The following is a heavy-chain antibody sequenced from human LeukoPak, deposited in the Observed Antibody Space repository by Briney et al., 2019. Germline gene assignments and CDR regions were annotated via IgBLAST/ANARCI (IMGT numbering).Heavy chain of an antibody. Sequence: PSETLSLTCTVSGGSISSGGYYWSWIRQPPGKGLELIGYIYHSGSSYYNPSLKSRVTISVDTSKNQFSLKLSSVTAADTAVYYCAREGSGPYNWFDPWGQGTLVTVSS. CDR1: GGSISSGGYY. V-gene: IGHV4-30-2*05. J-gene: IGHJ5*02. CDR3: AREGSGPYNWFDP. D-gene: IGHD3-10*01. CDR2: IYHSGSS.